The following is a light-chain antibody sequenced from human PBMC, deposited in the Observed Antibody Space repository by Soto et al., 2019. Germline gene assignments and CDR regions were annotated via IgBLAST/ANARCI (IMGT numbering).Light chain of an antibody. CDR2: GAS. J-gene: IGKJ1*01. Sequence: DIVMTQSPDSLAVSLGDRATLSCRASQSVSSNLAWYQQKPGQAPRLLIYGASTRATGIPARFSGSGSGTEFTLTISSLQSEDFAVYYCQQYNNWPPWTFGQGTKVDIK. CDR3: QQYNNWPPWT. V-gene: IGKV3-15*01. CDR1: QSVSSN.